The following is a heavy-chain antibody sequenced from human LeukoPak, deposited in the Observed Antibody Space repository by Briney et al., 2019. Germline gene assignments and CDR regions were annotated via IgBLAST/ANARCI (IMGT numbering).Heavy chain of an antibody. V-gene: IGHV4-39*07. CDR2: IYYSGST. D-gene: IGHD6-19*01. CDR3: ARKRYSSGWYLHFDY. CDR1: GGSISSSSYY. J-gene: IGHJ4*02. Sequence: SETLSLTCTVSGGSISSSSYYWGWIRQPPGKGLEWIGSIYYSGSTYYNPSLKSRVTISVDTSKNQFSLKLSSVTAADTAVYYCARKRYSSGWYLHFDYWGQGTLVTVSS.